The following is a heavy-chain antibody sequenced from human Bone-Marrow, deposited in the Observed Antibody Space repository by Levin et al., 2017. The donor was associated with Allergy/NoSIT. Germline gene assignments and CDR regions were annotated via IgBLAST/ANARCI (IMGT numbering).Heavy chain of an antibody. CDR3: ARVDTTDFDY. D-gene: IGHD1-14*01. J-gene: IGHJ4*02. CDR1: GYSFSTYW. V-gene: IGHV5-51*01. CDR2: INPGDSET. Sequence: GESLKISCKGSGYSFSTYWIAWVRQMPGKGLEWMGIINPGDSETSYSPSFQGQVTMSVDKSITTAYLHWTSLKASDTAMYYCARVDTTDFDYWGQGTLITVSS.